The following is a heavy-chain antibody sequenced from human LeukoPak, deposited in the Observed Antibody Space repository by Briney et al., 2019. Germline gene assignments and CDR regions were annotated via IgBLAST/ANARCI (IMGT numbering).Heavy chain of an antibody. CDR2: IKRDGSEK. D-gene: IGHD6-19*01. CDR1: GFTFNSYW. V-gene: IGHV3-7*03. J-gene: IGHJ4*02. Sequence: GGSLRLSCAASGFTFNSYWMNWVRQAPGKGLEWVANIKRDGSEKYYVDSVKGRFTISRDNAKNSLDLQMNSLRVEDTAVYYCARLGPASSGWPESFDYWGQGTLVTVSS. CDR3: ARLGPASSGWPESFDY.